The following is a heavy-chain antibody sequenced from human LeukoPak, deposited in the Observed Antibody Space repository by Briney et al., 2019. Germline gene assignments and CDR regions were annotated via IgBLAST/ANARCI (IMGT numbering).Heavy chain of an antibody. CDR2: ISSMGSSL. Sequence: GGSLRLSCQASGFSFNDYIMSWVRQAPGKGLEWISYISSMGSSLYYADSIKGRFTISRDNAKNSLYLQMNSLRAEDTAVYYCARYSSSWYLFDYWGQGTLVTVSS. CDR3: ARYSSSWYLFDY. CDR1: GFSFNDYI. D-gene: IGHD6-13*01. V-gene: IGHV3-11*01. J-gene: IGHJ4*02.